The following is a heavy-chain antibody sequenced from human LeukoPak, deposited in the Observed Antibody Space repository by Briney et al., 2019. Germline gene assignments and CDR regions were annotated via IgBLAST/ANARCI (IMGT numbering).Heavy chain of an antibody. V-gene: IGHV4-34*01. J-gene: IGHJ6*03. CDR3: ARIGKGLFYYMDV. D-gene: IGHD2-21*01. CDR1: GGSFSGYY. CDR2: INHSGST. Sequence: SETLSFTCAVYGGSFSGYYWSWIRQPPGKGLEWIGEINHSGSTNYNPSLKSRVTISVDTSKNQFSLKLSSVTAADTAVYYCARIGKGLFYYMDVWGEGTTVTVSS.